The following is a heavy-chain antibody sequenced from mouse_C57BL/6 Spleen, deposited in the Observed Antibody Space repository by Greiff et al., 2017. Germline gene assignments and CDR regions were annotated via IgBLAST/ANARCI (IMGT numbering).Heavy chain of an antibody. CDR1: GYTFTSYW. J-gene: IGHJ4*01. CDR2: IDPSDSYT. Sequence: QVQLQQPGAELVKPGASVKLSCKASGYTFTSYWMQWVKQRPGQGLEWIGEIDPSDSYTNYNQKFKGKATLTVDTSSRTAYMQLSSLTSEDSAVYYCARGNSSTMDYWGQGTSVTVSS. CDR3: ARGNSSTMDY. V-gene: IGHV1-50*01.